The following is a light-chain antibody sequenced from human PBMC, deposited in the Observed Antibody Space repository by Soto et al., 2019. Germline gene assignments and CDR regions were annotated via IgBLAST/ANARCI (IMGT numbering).Light chain of an antibody. CDR1: QSISSW. V-gene: IGKV1-5*01. J-gene: IGKJ5*01. CDR2: HAS. Sequence: DIQMTQSPSTLSASVGDRVTITCRASQSISSWLAWYQQRPGKAPNLLIYHASSLESGVPSRFSGSGSGTESTLSISSLQPDDFGTYYCQQYDEHSITFGQGTRLEIK. CDR3: QQYDEHSIT.